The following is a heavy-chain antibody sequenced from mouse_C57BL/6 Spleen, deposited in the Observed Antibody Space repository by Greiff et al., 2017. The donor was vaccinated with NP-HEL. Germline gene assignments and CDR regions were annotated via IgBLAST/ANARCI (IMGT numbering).Heavy chain of an antibody. V-gene: IGHV1-53*01. CDR1: GYTFTSYW. Sequence: VQLQQPGTELVKPGASVKLSCKASGYTFTSYWMHWVKQRPGQGLEWIGNINPSNGGTNYNEKFKSKATLTVDKSSSTAYMQLSSLTSEDSAVYYCARGGNHWEYWYFDVWGTGTTVTVSS. D-gene: IGHD4-1*01. J-gene: IGHJ1*03. CDR2: INPSNGGT. CDR3: ARGGNHWEYWYFDV.